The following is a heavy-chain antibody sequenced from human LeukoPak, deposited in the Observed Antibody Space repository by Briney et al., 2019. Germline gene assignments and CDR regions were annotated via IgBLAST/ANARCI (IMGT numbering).Heavy chain of an antibody. Sequence: SETLSLTCAAYGGSFSGYYWSWIRQPPGKGLEWIGEINHSGSTNYNPSLKSRVTISVDTSKNQFSLKLSSVTAADTAVYYCARLVVPAARRSYWYFDLWGRGTLVTVSS. V-gene: IGHV4-34*01. CDR2: INHSGST. CDR1: GGSFSGYY. CDR3: ARLVVPAARRSYWYFDL. J-gene: IGHJ2*01. D-gene: IGHD2-2*01.